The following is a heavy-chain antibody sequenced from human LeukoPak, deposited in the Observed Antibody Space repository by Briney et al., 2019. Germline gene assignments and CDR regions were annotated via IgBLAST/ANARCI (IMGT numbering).Heavy chain of an antibody. D-gene: IGHD3-9*01. J-gene: IGHJ4*02. CDR2: IYSGGST. V-gene: IGHV3-53*01. CDR1: GFTFSSYA. Sequence: SGGSLRLSCAASGFTFSSYAMSWVRQAPGKGLEWVSVIYSGGSTYDADSVKGRFIISRDDSKNTVFLQMNRLRVEDTAMYYCGRSYYDILTGYSRRELDYWGQGTLVTVSS. CDR3: GRSYYDILTGYSRRELDY.